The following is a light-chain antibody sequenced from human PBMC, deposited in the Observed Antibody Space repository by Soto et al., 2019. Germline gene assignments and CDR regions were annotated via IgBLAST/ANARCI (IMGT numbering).Light chain of an antibody. Sequence: EIVLTQSPATLSLSPRERATLSCRASQSVSSYLAWYQQKPGQAPRRLIYDASNRATGIPARFSGSGSGTDFTLTISSLEPEDFAGYYCQQRSNWPPWTFDQGTKVEI. J-gene: IGKJ1*01. CDR2: DAS. CDR1: QSVSSY. V-gene: IGKV3-11*01. CDR3: QQRSNWPPWT.